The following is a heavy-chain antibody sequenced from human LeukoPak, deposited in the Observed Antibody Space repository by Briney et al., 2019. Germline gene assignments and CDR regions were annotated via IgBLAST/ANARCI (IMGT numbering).Heavy chain of an antibody. CDR3: ARGPIVVVPAAISRESWFDP. CDR1: GYTFTGYY. J-gene: IGHJ5*02. D-gene: IGHD2-2*01. V-gene: IGHV1-2*02. CDR2: INPNSGGT. Sequence: GASVKVSCKASGYTFTGYYMHWVRQAPGQGLEWMGWINPNSGGTHYAQKFQGRVTMTRDTSISTAYMELSRLRSDDTAVYYCARGPIVVVPAAISRESWFDPWGQGTLVTVSS.